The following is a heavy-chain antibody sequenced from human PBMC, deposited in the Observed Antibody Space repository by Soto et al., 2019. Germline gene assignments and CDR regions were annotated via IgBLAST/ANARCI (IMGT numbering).Heavy chain of an antibody. Sequence: QVQLRESGPGLVKPSQTLSLTCTVSGGSINSGGYYWNWIRQHPGKGLEWIGYMYYSGSTYYNPSCMRRVIIASDPSKNYYSVKLSSVTAAETAVYSCARGYRQSGYSSSWVFDYWGQGTLVNVSS. CDR2: MYYSGST. D-gene: IGHD6-13*01. J-gene: IGHJ4*02. CDR1: GGSINSGGYY. V-gene: IGHV4-31*03. CDR3: ARGYRQSGYSSSWVFDY.